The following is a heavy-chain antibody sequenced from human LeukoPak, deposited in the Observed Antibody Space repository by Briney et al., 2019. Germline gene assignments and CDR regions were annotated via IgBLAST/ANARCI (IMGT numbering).Heavy chain of an antibody. V-gene: IGHV1-3*01. CDR2: INAGNGNT. J-gene: IGHJ4*02. CDR3: ARDLGEGGSRDY. CDR1: GYTFTSYA. D-gene: IGHD3-10*01. Sequence: ASVKVSCKASGYTFTSYAMHWVRQAPGQRLEWMGWINAGNGNTKYSQKFQGRVTITRDTSASTAYMELSSLRSEDTAVYYCARDLGEGGSRDYWGQGTLVTVSS.